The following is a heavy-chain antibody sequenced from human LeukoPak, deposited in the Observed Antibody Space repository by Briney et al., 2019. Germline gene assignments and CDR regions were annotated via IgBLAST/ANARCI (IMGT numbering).Heavy chain of an antibody. CDR1: GFTFSDYY. CDR3: AKGRPYCGGDCYSVYY. V-gene: IGHV3-23*01. D-gene: IGHD2-21*02. CDR2: ISGSGGST. J-gene: IGHJ4*02. Sequence: PGGSLRLSCAASGFTFSDYYMSWVRQAPGKGLEWVSAISGSGGSTYYADSVKGRFTISRDNSKNTLYLQMNSLRAEDTAVYYCAKGRPYCGGDCYSVYYWGQGTLVTVSS.